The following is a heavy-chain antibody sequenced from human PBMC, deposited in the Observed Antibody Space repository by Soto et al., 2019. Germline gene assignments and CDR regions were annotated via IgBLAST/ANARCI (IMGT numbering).Heavy chain of an antibody. CDR3: ARGIFGSATANDY. CDR2: INGDGSGT. Sequence: EVQLVESGGGLVQPGGSLRLSCAASGFTFSGSWMHWVRQAPGKGLVWVSRINGDGSGTSYADFVKGRFTISRDDAKKTLFLQMNGLRAEDTAVYYCARGIFGSATANDYWGQGTLVTVSS. J-gene: IGHJ4*02. D-gene: IGHD3-3*01. CDR1: GFTFSGSW. V-gene: IGHV3-74*01.